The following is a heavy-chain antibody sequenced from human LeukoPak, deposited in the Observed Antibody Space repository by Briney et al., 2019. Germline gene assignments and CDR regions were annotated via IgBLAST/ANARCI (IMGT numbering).Heavy chain of an antibody. CDR3: ARRGPLGYCSGGSCYNDAFDI. CDR2: MNPNSGIT. D-gene: IGHD2-15*01. CDR1: GYTFTSYD. V-gene: IGHV1-8*01. Sequence: GASVKVSCKASGYTFTSYDINWVRQATGQGLEWMGWMNPNSGITGYAQKFQGRVTMIRNTSISTAYMELSSLRSEDTAVYYCARRGPLGYCSGGSCYNDAFDIWGQGTMVTVSS. J-gene: IGHJ3*02.